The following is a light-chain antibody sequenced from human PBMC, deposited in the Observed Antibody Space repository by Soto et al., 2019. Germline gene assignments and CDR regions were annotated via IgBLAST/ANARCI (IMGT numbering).Light chain of an antibody. V-gene: IGLV1-44*01. Sequence: QSVLAQPPSASGTPGQRVTISCSGSNSNIGRNDVTWYQQVPGTAPQCLIYSNDQRPSGVPDRISGSRSGTSASLAISGLQSGDEAEYYCAAWYDTLRARVFGGGTKLTVL. CDR3: AAWYDTLRARV. CDR2: SND. J-gene: IGLJ2*01. CDR1: NSNIGRND.